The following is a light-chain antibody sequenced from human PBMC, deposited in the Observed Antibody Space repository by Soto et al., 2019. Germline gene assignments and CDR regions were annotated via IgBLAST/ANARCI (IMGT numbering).Light chain of an antibody. Sequence: QSALTQPASVSGSPGQSITISCTGTSSDVGSYNLVSWYQQHPGKTPKLIMYEGTQRPSGVSNRFSGSKSGNTGSLTIYGLQAEDEADYYCCSYAGVYTLYVFGTGTKVTVL. CDR1: SSDVGSYNL. V-gene: IGLV2-23*01. J-gene: IGLJ1*01. CDR3: CSYAGVYTLYV. CDR2: EGT.